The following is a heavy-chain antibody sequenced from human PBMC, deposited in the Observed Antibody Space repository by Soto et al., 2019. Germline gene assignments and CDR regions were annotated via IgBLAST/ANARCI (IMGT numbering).Heavy chain of an antibody. Sequence: QVQLQESAPGLVKPSETLSLTCIVSGDSVTSGSYYWTWLRQPPGKGLEWIGYISYTGRTKYNTALQSRVTISVDTSKNDFTLSLRSVTAADTAVYFCAREWGLLPYYVMNVLGHGTAVTVSS. CDR1: GDSVTSGSYY. D-gene: IGHD7-27*01. J-gene: IGHJ6*02. CDR2: ISYTGRT. V-gene: IGHV4-61*03. CDR3: AREWGLLPYYVMNV.